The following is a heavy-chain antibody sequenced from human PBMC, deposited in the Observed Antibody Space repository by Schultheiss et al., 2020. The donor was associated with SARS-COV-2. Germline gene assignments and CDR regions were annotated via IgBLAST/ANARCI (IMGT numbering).Heavy chain of an antibody. J-gene: IGHJ4*02. CDR1: GFTFDDYA. CDR2: ISWYSGSI. V-gene: IGHV3-9*01. Sequence: GGSLRLSCAASGFTFDDYAMHWVRQAPGKGLEWVSGISWYSGSIGYADSVKGRFTISRDNAKNSLYLQMNSLRAEDTAVYYCAKGYCSGGSCLLPDYWGQGTLVTVSS. CDR3: AKGYCSGGSCLLPDY. D-gene: IGHD2-15*01.